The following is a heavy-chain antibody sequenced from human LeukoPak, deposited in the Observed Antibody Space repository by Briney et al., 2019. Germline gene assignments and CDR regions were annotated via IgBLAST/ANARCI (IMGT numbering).Heavy chain of an antibody. CDR2: IYPGDSDT. V-gene: IGHV5-51*01. CDR3: ARLYCSRTSCYMGIDY. Sequence: GESLKISCKDSGHSFTSYWIAWVRQMPGKGLEWMGIIYPGDSDTRHSPSFQGQVNISVDKSISTAYLQWSSLKASDTAMYYCARLYCSRTSCYMGIDYWGQGTLVTVSS. D-gene: IGHD2-2*02. CDR1: GHSFTSYW. J-gene: IGHJ4*02.